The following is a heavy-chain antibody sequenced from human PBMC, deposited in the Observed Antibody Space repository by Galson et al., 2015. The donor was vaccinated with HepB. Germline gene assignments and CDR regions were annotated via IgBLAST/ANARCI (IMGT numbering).Heavy chain of an antibody. CDR3: ARIGTDYDSSGYYHYWYFDL. Sequence: PALVKPTQTLTLTCTFSGFSLSTSGMRVSWIRQPPGKALEWLARIDWGDDKFYSTSLKTRLTISKDTSKNQVVLTMTNMDPVDTATYYCARIGTDYDSSGYYHYWYFDLWGRGTLVTVSS. CDR1: GFSLSTSGMR. D-gene: IGHD3-22*01. J-gene: IGHJ2*01. V-gene: IGHV2-70*04. CDR2: IDWGDDK.